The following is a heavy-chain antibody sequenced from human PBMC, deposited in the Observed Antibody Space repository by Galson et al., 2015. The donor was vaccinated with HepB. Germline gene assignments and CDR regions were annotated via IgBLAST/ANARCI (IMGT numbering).Heavy chain of an antibody. J-gene: IGHJ1*01. CDR2: INPDSGGT. CDR1: GYTFTGYY. Sequence: SVKVSCKASGYTFTGYYIHWVRQAPGQGLEWMGRINPDSGGTNFVEKFQGRVTMTRDTSISTAYLEVSRLTSDDTAVYYCARDDGDYSSQHWGQGTLVTVSS. CDR3: ARDDGDYSSQH. V-gene: IGHV1-2*06. D-gene: IGHD4-17*01.